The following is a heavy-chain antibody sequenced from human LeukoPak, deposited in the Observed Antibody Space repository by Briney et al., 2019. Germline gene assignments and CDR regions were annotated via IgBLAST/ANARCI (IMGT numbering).Heavy chain of an antibody. J-gene: IGHJ4*02. CDR1: GASISSHNW. CDR3: ARVALGSGYYSFDS. D-gene: IGHD3-22*01. V-gene: IGHV4-4*02. CDR2: NFQSGTT. Sequence: SETLSLTCTFSGASISSHNWWGWVRQPPSKGLEWIGENFQSGTTNYSPSLKTRVIISVDKSKNHFSLNLSSVTAAGTAVYYCARVALGSGYYSFDSGGRGTLVTVPS.